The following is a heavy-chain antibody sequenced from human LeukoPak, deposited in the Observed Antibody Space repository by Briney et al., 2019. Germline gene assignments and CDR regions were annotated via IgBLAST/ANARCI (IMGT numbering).Heavy chain of an antibody. D-gene: IGHD6-19*01. Sequence: GGSLRLSCAGAGFTFSNYGMHWVRQAPGKGLDWVAVISYEGGTTYYADSVKGRFTISRDNSRNTLFLQMDSLRPEDTAVYYCARAIAVAAYYFDYWGQGTLVTVSS. CDR3: ARAIAVAAYYFDY. CDR1: GFTFSNYG. CDR2: ISYEGGTT. V-gene: IGHV3-30*03. J-gene: IGHJ4*02.